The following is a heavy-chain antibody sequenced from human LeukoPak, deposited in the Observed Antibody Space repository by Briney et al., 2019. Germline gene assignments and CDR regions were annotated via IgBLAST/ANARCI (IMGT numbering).Heavy chain of an antibody. CDR3: ARVSAPPSFYYYYGMDV. CDR2: ISSSGSTI. Sequence: GGSLRLSCAASGFTFSNYEMNWVRQAPGKGLEWISYISSSGSTIYYADSVKGRFTVSRDNAKNSLYLQMNSLRVEDTAVYYCARVSAPPSFYYYYGMDVWGQGTTVTVSS. J-gene: IGHJ6*02. CDR1: GFTFSNYE. V-gene: IGHV3-48*03.